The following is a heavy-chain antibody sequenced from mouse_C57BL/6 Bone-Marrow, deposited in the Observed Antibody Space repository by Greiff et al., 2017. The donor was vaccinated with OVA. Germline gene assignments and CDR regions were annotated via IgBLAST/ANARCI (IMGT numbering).Heavy chain of an antibody. CDR3: ARSGLLPDYYAMDY. V-gene: IGHV1-50*01. J-gene: IGHJ4*01. CDR1: GYTFTSYW. Sequence: QVQLQQPGAELVKPGASVKLSCKASGYTFTSYWMQWVKQRPGQGLEWIGEIDPSDSYTNYNQKFKGKATLTVDTSSSTAYMQLSSLTSEDSAVYEGARSGLLPDYYAMDYWGQGTSVTVSS. D-gene: IGHD1-1*01. CDR2: IDPSDSYT.